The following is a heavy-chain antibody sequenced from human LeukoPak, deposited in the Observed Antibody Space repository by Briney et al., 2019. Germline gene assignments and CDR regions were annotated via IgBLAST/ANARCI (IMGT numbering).Heavy chain of an antibody. D-gene: IGHD3-10*01. Sequence: GGSLRLSCAASGFTFSSYSMNWVRQAPGKGLEGVSFISSSSSTIYYADSVKGRFTISRDNAKNSLYLQMNSLRAEDTAVYYCARDRGAGTPPFDYWGQGTLVTVSS. CDR3: ARDRGAGTPPFDY. CDR1: GFTFSSYS. J-gene: IGHJ4*02. V-gene: IGHV3-48*01. CDR2: ISSSSSTI.